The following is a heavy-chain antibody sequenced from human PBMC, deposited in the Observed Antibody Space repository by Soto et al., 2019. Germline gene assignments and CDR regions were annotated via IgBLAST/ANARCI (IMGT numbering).Heavy chain of an antibody. V-gene: IGHV4-39*01. Sequence: SETLSLTCTVSGGSISSSSYYWGWIRQPPGKGLEWIGYIYYSGSTYYNPSLKSRVTISVDTSKNQFSLKLSSVTAADTAVYYCARHRYSYGVYYFDYWGQGTLVTVSS. J-gene: IGHJ4*02. D-gene: IGHD5-18*01. CDR3: ARHRYSYGVYYFDY. CDR1: GGSISSSSYY. CDR2: IYYSGST.